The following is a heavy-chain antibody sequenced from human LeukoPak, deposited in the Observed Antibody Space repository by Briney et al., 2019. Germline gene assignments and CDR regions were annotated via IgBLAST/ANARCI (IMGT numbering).Heavy chain of an antibody. CDR1: GGSISSSYSY. CDR3: ARLNTSGYCSSTSCYHFDY. CDR2: IYYSGST. D-gene: IGHD2-2*01. V-gene: IGHV4-61*01. Sequence: SETLSLTCTVSGGSISSSYSYWSWIRQPPGKGLEWIGYIYYSGSTNYNPSLKSRVTISVDTSKNQFSLKLSSVTAADTAVYYCARLNTSGYCSSTSCYHFDYWGQGTLVTVSS. J-gene: IGHJ4*02.